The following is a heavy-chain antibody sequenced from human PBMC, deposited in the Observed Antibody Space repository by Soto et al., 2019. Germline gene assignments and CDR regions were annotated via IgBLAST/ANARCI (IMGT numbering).Heavy chain of an antibody. J-gene: IGHJ4*02. D-gene: IGHD3-3*01. V-gene: IGHV3-64*01. CDR3: ARSDYDFWSGYHTGPPFYFDY. CDR1: GFTFSSYA. CDR2: ISSNGGST. Sequence: GGSLRLSCAASGFTFSSYAMHWVRQAPGKGLEYVSAISSNGGSTYYANSVKGRFTISRDNSKNTLYLQMGSLRAEDMAVYYCARSDYDFWSGYHTGPPFYFDYWGQGTLVTVSS.